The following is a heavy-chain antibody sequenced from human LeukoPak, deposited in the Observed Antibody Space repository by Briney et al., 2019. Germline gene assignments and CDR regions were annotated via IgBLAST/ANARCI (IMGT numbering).Heavy chain of an antibody. CDR2: INHSGST. J-gene: IGHJ4*02. V-gene: IGHV4-34*01. CDR1: GGSFSGYY. Sequence: SETLSLTCAVYGGSFSGYYWSWIRQPPGKGLEWIGEINHSGSTNYNPSLKSRVTISVDTSKNQFSLKLSSVTAADTAVYYCARAQVSGDYVWGNYRYRTQFDYWGQGTLVTVSS. D-gene: IGHD3-16*02. CDR3: ARAQVSGDYVWGNYRYRTQFDY.